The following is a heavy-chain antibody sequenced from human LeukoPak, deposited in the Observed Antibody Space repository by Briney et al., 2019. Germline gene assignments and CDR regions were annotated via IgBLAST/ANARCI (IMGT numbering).Heavy chain of an antibody. CDR1: GFTVSRNY. Sequence: PGGSLRLSCAASGFTVSRNYMSWVRQAPGKGLEWVSVIYSGGRTYYADSVKGRFTISRDNSKNTLYLQMNSLRAEDTAVYYCARDYYGSGSYVNWGQGTLVTVSS. J-gene: IGHJ4*02. D-gene: IGHD3-10*01. CDR3: ARDYYGSGSYVN. CDR2: IYSGGRT. V-gene: IGHV3-66*01.